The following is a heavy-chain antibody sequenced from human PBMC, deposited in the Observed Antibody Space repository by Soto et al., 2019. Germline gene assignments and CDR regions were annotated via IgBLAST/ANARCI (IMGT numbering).Heavy chain of an antibody. Sequence: SETLSLTCTVSVGSISSYYWSWIRQPPGKGLEWIGYIYYSGSTNYNPSLKSRVTISVDTSKNQFSLKLSSVTAADTAVYYCARHFWGYDFDYYYMDVWGKGTTVTVSS. CDR1: VGSISSYY. J-gene: IGHJ6*03. D-gene: IGHD5-12*01. V-gene: IGHV4-59*08. CDR2: IYYSGST. CDR3: ARHFWGYDFDYYYMDV.